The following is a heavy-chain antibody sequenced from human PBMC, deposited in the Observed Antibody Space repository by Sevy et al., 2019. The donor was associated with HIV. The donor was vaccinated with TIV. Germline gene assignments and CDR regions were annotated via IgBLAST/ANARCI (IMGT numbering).Heavy chain of an antibody. CDR3: ARDGITMVRGVIITGFGLLDY. CDR1: GYRFDTYY. Sequence: ASVKVSCKAAGYRFDTYYIHWVRQASGQGLEWMGLIDPSGDTTIMSEKFQGRVTLTTDTSTSTVYMELSSLRSDDTAVYYCARDGITMVRGVIITGFGLLDYWGQGTLVTVSS. V-gene: IGHV1-46*02. CDR2: IDPSGDTT. D-gene: IGHD3-10*01. J-gene: IGHJ4*02.